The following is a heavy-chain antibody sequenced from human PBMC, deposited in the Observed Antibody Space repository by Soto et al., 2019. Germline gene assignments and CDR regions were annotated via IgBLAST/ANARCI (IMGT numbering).Heavy chain of an antibody. CDR2: IIPIFGTA. J-gene: IGHJ6*02. CDR3: ARSTYGSGTLLLYYYGMDV. D-gene: IGHD3-10*01. CDR1: GGTSSSYA. V-gene: IGHV1-69*06. Sequence: SVKVSCKASGGTSSSYAISWVRQAPEQGLEWMGGIIPIFGTANYAQKFQGRVTITADKSTSTAYMELSSLRSEDTAVYYCARSTYGSGTLLLYYYGMDVWGQGTTVTVSS.